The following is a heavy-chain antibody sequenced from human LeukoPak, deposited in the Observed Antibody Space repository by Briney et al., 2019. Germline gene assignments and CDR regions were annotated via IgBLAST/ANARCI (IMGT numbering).Heavy chain of an antibody. CDR1: GYSFTSYW. J-gene: IGHJ4*02. V-gene: IGHV5-51*01. D-gene: IGHD3-9*01. Sequence: GESLKISCKGSGYSFTSYWIGWVRQMPGKGLEWMGIIYPGDSDTRYSPSFQGQVTISADKSISTAYLQWSSLKASDTAMYYCARHYDLLTGCYQIDSWGRGTLVTVSS. CDR3: ARHYDLLTGCYQIDS. CDR2: IYPGDSDT.